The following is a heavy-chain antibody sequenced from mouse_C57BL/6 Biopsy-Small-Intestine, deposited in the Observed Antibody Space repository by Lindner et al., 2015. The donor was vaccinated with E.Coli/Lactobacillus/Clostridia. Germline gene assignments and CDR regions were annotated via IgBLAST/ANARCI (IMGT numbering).Heavy chain of an antibody. Sequence: VQLQESGPELVKPGASVKISCKASGYTFSNSWMNWVKQRPGKGLEWIGRIYPGDGATKCNGKFKGKATLTADKSSSTAYMQLSSLTSEDSAVYFCEGGGYWGQGTTLTVSS. J-gene: IGHJ2*01. CDR3: EGGGY. CDR2: IYPGDGAT. D-gene: IGHD3-3*01. CDR1: GYTFSNSW. V-gene: IGHV1-82*01.